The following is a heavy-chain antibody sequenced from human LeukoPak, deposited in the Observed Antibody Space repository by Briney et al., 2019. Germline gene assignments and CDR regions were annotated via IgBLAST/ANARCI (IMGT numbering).Heavy chain of an antibody. J-gene: IGHJ4*02. CDR2: IIGSVAST. CDR1: GFPFASYA. CDR3: AKGGYDYVEVGYFDY. V-gene: IGHV3-23*01. Sequence: GGSLRLSCAASGFPFASYAMSWVRQTPGKGLEWVSHIIGSVASTYYADSVKGRFTISRDNTKNTLYLQMNSQRADDTAVYFCAKGGYDYVEVGYFDYWGQGTVVTVSS. D-gene: IGHD5-12*01.